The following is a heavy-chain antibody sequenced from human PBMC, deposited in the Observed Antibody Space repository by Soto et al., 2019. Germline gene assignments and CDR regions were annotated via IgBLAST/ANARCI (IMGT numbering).Heavy chain of an antibody. CDR1: GVTISTYY. Sequence: PSETLSLTCAVSGVTISTYYWSWIRQPPGKGLEWIGYNYHSGTTNYNPSLKSRVTISVDTSKNQFSLRLTSVTAADTAIDYCVPDAPIAYRHAIDHCGPRILVTVSS. D-gene: IGHD2-21*01. V-gene: IGHV4-59*12. CDR2: NYHSGTT. J-gene: IGHJ4*02. CDR3: VPDAPIAYRHAIDH.